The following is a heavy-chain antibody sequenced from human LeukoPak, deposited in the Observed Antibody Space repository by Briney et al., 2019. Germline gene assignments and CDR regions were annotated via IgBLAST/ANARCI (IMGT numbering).Heavy chain of an antibody. CDR2: ISSSSSYI. CDR3: ARDGIAVAGTDH. J-gene: IGHJ4*02. Sequence: GGSLRLSCAASGFTFSSYSMNWVRQAPGKGLEWVSSISSSSSYIYYADSVNGRFTISRDNAKNSLYLQMNSLRAEDTAVYYCARDGIAVAGTDHWGQGTLVTVSS. CDR1: GFTFSSYS. V-gene: IGHV3-21*01. D-gene: IGHD6-19*01.